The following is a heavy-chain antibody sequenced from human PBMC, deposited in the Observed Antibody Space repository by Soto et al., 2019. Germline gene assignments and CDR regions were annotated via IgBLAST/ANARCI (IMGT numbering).Heavy chain of an antibody. CDR3: ASDHGLSSYAFDI. D-gene: IGHD2-15*01. V-gene: IGHV3-21*01. CDR1: GFTFSSYS. CDR2: ISSSSSYI. J-gene: IGHJ3*02. Sequence: EVQLVESGGGLVKPGGSLRLSCAASGFTFSSYSMNWVRQAPGKGLEWVSSISSSSSYIYYADSVKGRFTISRDNAKNSLYLQMNSLRAEDTAVYYCASDHGLSSYAFDIWGQGTMVTVSS.